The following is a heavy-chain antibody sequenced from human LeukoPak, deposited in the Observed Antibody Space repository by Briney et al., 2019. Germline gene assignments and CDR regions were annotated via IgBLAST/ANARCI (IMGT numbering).Heavy chain of an antibody. CDR1: GGSFSGYY. V-gene: IGHV4-34*01. CDR3: ARGLGYCSSTSCYSRRPDNWFDP. CDR2: INHSGST. D-gene: IGHD2-2*01. J-gene: IGHJ5*02. Sequence: SETLSLTCAVYGGSFSGYYWSWIRQPPGKGLEWIGEINHSGSTNYNPSLKSRVTISVDTSKNQFSLKLSSVTAADTAVYYCARGLGYCSSTSCYSRRPDNWFDPWGQGTQVTVSS.